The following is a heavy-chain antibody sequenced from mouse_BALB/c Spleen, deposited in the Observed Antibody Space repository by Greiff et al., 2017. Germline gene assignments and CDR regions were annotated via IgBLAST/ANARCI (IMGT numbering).Heavy chain of an antibody. D-gene: IGHD2-1*01. Sequence: EVQLVESGGGLVKLGGSLKLSCAASGFTFSSYYMSWVRQTPEKRLELVAAINSNGGSTYYPDTVKGRFTISRDNAKNTLYLQMSSLKSEDTALYYCARRDGNHYYAMDYWGQGTSVTVSS. CDR1: GFTFSSYY. CDR2: INSNGGST. J-gene: IGHJ4*01. V-gene: IGHV5-6-2*01. CDR3: ARRDGNHYYAMDY.